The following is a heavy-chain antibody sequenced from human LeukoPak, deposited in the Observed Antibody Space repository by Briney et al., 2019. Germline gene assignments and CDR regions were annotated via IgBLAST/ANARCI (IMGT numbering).Heavy chain of an antibody. V-gene: IGHV1-8*01. Sequence: GASVKVSCKASGYTFTSYDINWVRQATGRGLEWMGWMNPNSGNTGYAQKFQGRVTMTRNTSISTAYMELSSLRSEDTAVYYCARGKPYYYYYYMDVWGKGTTVTISS. CDR2: MNPNSGNT. J-gene: IGHJ6*03. CDR3: ARGKPYYYYYYMDV. CDR1: GYTFTSYD.